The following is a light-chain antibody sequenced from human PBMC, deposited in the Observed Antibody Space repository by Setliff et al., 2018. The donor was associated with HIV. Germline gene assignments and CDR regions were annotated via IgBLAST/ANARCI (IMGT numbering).Light chain of an antibody. Sequence: QSALTQPRSVSGSPGQSVTISCTGTSRDIGYYNYVPWFQQHPDKAPKLMLYDVTKRSSGVPDRFSGSKSGNTASLTISGLQAEDEADYFCCSYAGGSYVFGSGTKVTVL. J-gene: IGLJ1*01. CDR1: SRDIGYYNY. CDR2: DVT. CDR3: CSYAGGSYV. V-gene: IGLV2-11*01.